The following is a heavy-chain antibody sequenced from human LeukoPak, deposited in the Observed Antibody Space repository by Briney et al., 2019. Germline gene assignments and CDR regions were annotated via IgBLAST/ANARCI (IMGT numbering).Heavy chain of an antibody. J-gene: IGHJ6*02. CDR2: ISSSGSTI. Sequence: GGSLRLSCAASGFTFSSYEMNWVRRAPGKGLEWVSYISSSGSTIYYADSVKGRFTISRDNAKNSLYLQMNSLRAEDTAVYYCARQFDYSSSWYPYGMDVWGQGTTVTVSS. D-gene: IGHD6-13*01. CDR1: GFTFSSYE. CDR3: ARQFDYSSSWYPYGMDV. V-gene: IGHV3-48*03.